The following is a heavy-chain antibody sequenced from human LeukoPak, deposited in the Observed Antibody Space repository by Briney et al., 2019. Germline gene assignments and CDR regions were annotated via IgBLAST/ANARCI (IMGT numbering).Heavy chain of an antibody. CDR1: GFTFSTYW. D-gene: IGHD2-21*02. CDR2: IKQDGSEK. CDR3: AREGRIVVVTATEDDAFDI. V-gene: IGHV3-7*01. Sequence: GGSXRLSCAGSGFTFSTYWMTWVRQAPGKGLEWVANIKQDGSEKYYVDSVKGGFTISRDNAKNSLYLQMNSLRAEDTAVYYCAREGRIVVVTATEDDAFDIWGQGTMVTVSS. J-gene: IGHJ3*02.